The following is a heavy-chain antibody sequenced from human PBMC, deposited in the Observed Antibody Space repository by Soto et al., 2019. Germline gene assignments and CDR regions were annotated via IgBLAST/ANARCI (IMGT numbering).Heavy chain of an antibody. V-gene: IGHV4-34*01. CDR1: GGSFSGYY. J-gene: IGHJ6*04. CDR2: INHSGST. Sequence: SLTCAVYGGSFSGYYWSWIRQPPGKGLEWIGEINHSGSTNYNPSLKSRVTISVDTSKNQFSLKLSSVTAADTAVYYCARGITMVRGVIIVGGLDVWGKGTTVTVSS. CDR3: ARGITMVRGVIIVGGLDV. D-gene: IGHD3-10*01.